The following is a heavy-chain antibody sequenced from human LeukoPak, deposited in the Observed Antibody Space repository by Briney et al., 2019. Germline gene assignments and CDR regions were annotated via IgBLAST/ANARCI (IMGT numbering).Heavy chain of an antibody. CDR1: EFTLSNAW. D-gene: IGHD3-3*01. CDR2: IKSKADGGTT. Sequence: PGGSLRLSCAASEFTLSNAWMSWVRQAPGKGLEWVGRIKSKADGGTTDYAAPVKGRFTISRDDSKNTLFLQMDSLKTEDTAVYYCTTDFWRGVRGQGTMVTVSS. CDR3: TTDFWRGV. J-gene: IGHJ3*01. V-gene: IGHV3-15*01.